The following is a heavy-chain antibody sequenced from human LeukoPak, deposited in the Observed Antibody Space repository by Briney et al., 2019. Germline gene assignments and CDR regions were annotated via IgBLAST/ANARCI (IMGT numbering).Heavy chain of an antibody. CDR2: INSDGSDT. Sequence: PGCSLIFCCAASGFTFSSYWMHWVRQAAGKGLMLVSRINSDGSDTNYADSVKGRFTISRDNAENTLYLQMNSLRVEDTAVYYCARVAYSSTWYVDYWGQGTLVTVSS. D-gene: IGHD6-13*01. V-gene: IGHV3-74*01. J-gene: IGHJ4*02. CDR3: ARVAYSSTWYVDY. CDR1: GFTFSSYW.